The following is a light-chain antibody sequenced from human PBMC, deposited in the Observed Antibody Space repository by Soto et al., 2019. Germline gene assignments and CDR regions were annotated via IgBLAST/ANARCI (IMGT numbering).Light chain of an antibody. CDR1: QSIGSSY. CDR2: GAS. J-gene: IGKJ5*01. CDR3: QQYGTSVLIT. V-gene: IGKV3-20*01. Sequence: VLTQSPGTLSLSPGERATLSCRASQSIGSSYLAWYQQKPGQAPRLLIYGASSRATGIPDRFSGSVSGTDFTLTISRLEPEDFAVYYCQQYGTSVLITCGQGTRLDIK.